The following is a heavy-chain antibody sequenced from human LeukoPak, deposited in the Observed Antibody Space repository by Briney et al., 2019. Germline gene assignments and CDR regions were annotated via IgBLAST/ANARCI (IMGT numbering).Heavy chain of an antibody. CDR1: GFTFSSYS. Sequence: GGSLRLSCAASGFTFSSYSMNWVRQAPGKGLEWVSSISSSSSYIYYADSVKGRFTISRDNAKNSLYLQMNSLRAEDTAVYYCARPVRYGSGSYYTPTNWFDPWGQGTLVTVSS. CDR3: ARPVRYGSGSYYTPTNWFDP. CDR2: ISSSSSYI. J-gene: IGHJ5*02. D-gene: IGHD3-10*01. V-gene: IGHV3-21*04.